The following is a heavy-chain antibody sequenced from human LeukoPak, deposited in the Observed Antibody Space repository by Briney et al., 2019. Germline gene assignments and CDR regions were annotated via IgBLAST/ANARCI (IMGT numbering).Heavy chain of an antibody. CDR1: GGSISSSSYY. V-gene: IGHV4-39*07. J-gene: IGHJ4*02. CDR3: ARDRSHYYDGGSFDY. Sequence: SETLSLTCTVSGGSISSSSYYWGWIRQPPGKGLEWIGSIYYSGSTYYNPSLKSRVTISVDTSKNQFSLKLSSVTAADTAVYYCARDRSHYYDGGSFDYWGQGTVVTVSS. CDR2: IYYSGST. D-gene: IGHD3-10*02.